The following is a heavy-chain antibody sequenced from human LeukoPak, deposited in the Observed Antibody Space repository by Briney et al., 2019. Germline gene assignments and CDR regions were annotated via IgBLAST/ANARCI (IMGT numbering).Heavy chain of an antibody. J-gene: IGHJ4*02. CDR2: INSDGSST. CDR1: GFTFSRNW. CDR3: VRDLGIAVAPVY. D-gene: IGHD6-19*01. V-gene: IGHV3-74*01. Sequence: HAGGSLRLSCAASGFTFSRNWMHWVRQAPGKGLVWVPRINSDGSSTNYADSVKGRFTISRDNAKNTLHLQMNSLRAEDTAVYYCVRDLGIAVAPVYWGQGTLVTVSS.